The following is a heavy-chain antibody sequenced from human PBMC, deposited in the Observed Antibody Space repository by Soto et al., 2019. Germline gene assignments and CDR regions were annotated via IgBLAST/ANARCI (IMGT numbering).Heavy chain of an antibody. CDR1: GYTFTSYD. J-gene: IGHJ4*02. Sequence: QVQLVQSGAEVKKPGASVKVSCKASGYTFTSYDINWVRQATGQGLEWMGWMNPNSGNTDYAKKCQGRVTMTRNTSLSPAYMELSSLSSENTAVYYCARQKVAASDYWGQGTLVTVSS. CDR3: ARQKVAASDY. CDR2: MNPNSGNT. D-gene: IGHD6-25*01. V-gene: IGHV1-8*01.